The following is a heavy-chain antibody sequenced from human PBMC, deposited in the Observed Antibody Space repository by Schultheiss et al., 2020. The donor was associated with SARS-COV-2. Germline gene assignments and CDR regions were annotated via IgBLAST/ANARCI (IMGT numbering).Heavy chain of an antibody. V-gene: IGHV4-4*07. J-gene: IGHJ4*02. D-gene: IGHD4-23*01. CDR1: GYSISSSYY. CDR2: IYTSGST. CDR3: ARVEHDYGGLGY. Sequence: SETLSLTCAVSGYSISSSYYWSWIRQPAGKGLEWIGRIYTSGSTNYNPSLKSRVTISVDKSKNQFSLKLSSVTAADTAVYYCARVEHDYGGLGYWGQGTLVTVSS.